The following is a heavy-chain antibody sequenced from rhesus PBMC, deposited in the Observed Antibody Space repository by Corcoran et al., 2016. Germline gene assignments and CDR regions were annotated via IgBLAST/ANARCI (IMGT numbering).Heavy chain of an antibody. CDR3: ARDRPNTVTTYYAFDF. J-gene: IGHJ3*01. CDR2: ISNRGNT. Sequence: QLQLQESGPGLVKPSDTLSLTCAVSGYSISSGYGWSWIRQPPGKGMEWIGYISNRGNTRYNPSLKSRVTISRDTSKNQFSLRLKSVTAADTAVYYCARDRPNTVTTYYAFDFWGRVLRVTVSS. D-gene: IGHD4-23*01. V-gene: IGHV4-122*02. CDR1: GYSISSGYG.